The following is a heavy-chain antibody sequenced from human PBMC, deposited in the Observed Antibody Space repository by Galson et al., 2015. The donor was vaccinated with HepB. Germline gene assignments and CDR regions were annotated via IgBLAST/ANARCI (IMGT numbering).Heavy chain of an antibody. Sequence: SLRLSCAASGFLFSRYSMHWVRQAPGKGLEWVAIISHDGSDKNFADSVKGRFTLSRDNSKNTVDLQMTGLSSEDTAVYYCARGSSGGTGWESYFDFWGQGSLVTVSS. J-gene: IGHJ4*02. D-gene: IGHD1-26*01. CDR2: ISHDGSDK. V-gene: IGHV3-30-3*01. CDR3: ARGSSGGTGWESYFDF. CDR1: GFLFSRYS.